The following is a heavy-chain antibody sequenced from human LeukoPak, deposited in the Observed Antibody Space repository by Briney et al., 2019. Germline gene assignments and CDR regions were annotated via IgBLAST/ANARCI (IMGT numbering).Heavy chain of an antibody. D-gene: IGHD3-9*01. Sequence: GESLRLSCAASGFSFTNAWMSWVRQAPGKGLEWVGRIKSKTDGETTDYAAPVKGRFTISRDDSKDTLYLQMNSLKPEDTAVYYCTTYYDILTGYYYPYYFDYWGQGTLVTVSS. J-gene: IGHJ4*02. V-gene: IGHV3-15*01. CDR3: TTYYDILTGYYYPYYFDY. CDR1: GFSFTNAW. CDR2: IKSKTDGETT.